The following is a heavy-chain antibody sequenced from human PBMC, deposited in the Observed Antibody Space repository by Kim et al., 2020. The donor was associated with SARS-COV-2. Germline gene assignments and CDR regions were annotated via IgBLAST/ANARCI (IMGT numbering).Heavy chain of an antibody. CDR1: GFTFFSHA. V-gene: IGHV3-23*01. D-gene: IGHD2-21*01. CDR3: LKGGWGWIWDY. J-gene: IGHJ4*02. CDR2: IDGSDGTT. Sequence: GGSLRLSCTTSGFTFFSHAMSWVRQAPGKGLEWVSCIDGSDGTTYYVDSVKGWFSISRDDSRNTLYLQMSALGADDTATYYCLKGGWGWIWDYWGQGTLVTVSS.